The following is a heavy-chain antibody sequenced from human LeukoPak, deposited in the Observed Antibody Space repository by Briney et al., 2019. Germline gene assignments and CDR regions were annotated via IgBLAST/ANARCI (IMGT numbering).Heavy chain of an antibody. CDR2: IYFSGST. J-gene: IGHJ6*03. CDR3: ARHKDYYYSYMDV. Sequence: SETLSLTCSVSGDSISTSSYYWGWIRQPPGKGLEWIGTIYFSGSTYYNPSLTSRVTISVDTSKNQFSLKLSSVTAADTAVYYCARHKDYYYSYMDVWGKGTTVTISS. CDR1: GDSISTSSYY. V-gene: IGHV4-39*01.